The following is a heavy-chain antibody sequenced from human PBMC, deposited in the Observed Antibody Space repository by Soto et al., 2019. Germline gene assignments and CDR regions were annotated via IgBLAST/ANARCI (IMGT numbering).Heavy chain of an antibody. CDR3: AGYYKGHYYYYYGMDV. Sequence: PGGSLRLSCAASGFTFSSYSMSWVRQAPGKGLEWVSSISSSSSYIYYADSVKGRFTISRDNAKNSLYLQMNSLRAEDTAVYYCAGYYKGHYYYYYGMDVWGQGTTVTVSS. CDR2: ISSSSSYI. J-gene: IGHJ6*02. CDR1: GFTFSSYS. V-gene: IGHV3-21*01. D-gene: IGHD3-9*01.